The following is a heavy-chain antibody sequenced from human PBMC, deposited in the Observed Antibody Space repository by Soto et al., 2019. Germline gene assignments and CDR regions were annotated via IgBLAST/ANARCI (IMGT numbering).Heavy chain of an antibody. V-gene: IGHV3-15*07. J-gene: IGHJ4*02. CDR2: IKSKTDGGTT. CDR1: GFTFSNAW. D-gene: IGHD3-22*01. Sequence: GGSLRLSCAASGFTFSNAWVNWVRQAPGKGLEWVGRIKSKTDGGTTDYAAPVKGRFTISRDDSKNTLYLQMNSLKTEDTAVYYCTTDNYDSSGYYPLDYWGQGTLVTVSS. CDR3: TTDNYDSSGYYPLDY.